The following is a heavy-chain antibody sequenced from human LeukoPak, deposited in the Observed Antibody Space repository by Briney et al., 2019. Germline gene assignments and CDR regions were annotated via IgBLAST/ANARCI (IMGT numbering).Heavy chain of an antibody. CDR3: VRDWGIAAADYNWFDP. Sequence: PSETLSLTCTVSGGSISSYYWSWIRQPAGKGLEWIGRIYTSGSTNYNPSLKSRVTMSVDTSKNQFSLKLSSVTAADTAVYYCVRDWGIAAADYNWFDPWGQGTLVTVSS. V-gene: IGHV4-4*07. CDR1: GGSISSYY. J-gene: IGHJ5*02. D-gene: IGHD6-13*01. CDR2: IYTSGST.